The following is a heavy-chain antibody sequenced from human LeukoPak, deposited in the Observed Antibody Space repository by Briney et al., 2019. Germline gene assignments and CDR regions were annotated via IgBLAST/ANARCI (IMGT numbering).Heavy chain of an antibody. CDR3: ARSSYYDILTGYYGGNFDY. CDR2: IIPIFGTA. Sequence: ASVKVSCTASGGTFSSYAISWVRQAPGQGLEWMGGIIPIFGTANYAQKFQGRVTITADESTSTAYMELSSLRSEDTAVYYCARSSYYDILTGYYGGNFDYWGQGTLVTVSS. V-gene: IGHV1-69*13. J-gene: IGHJ4*02. CDR1: GGTFSSYA. D-gene: IGHD3-9*01.